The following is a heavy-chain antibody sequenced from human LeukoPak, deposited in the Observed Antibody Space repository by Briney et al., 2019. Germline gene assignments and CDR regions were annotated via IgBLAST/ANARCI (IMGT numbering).Heavy chain of an antibody. CDR3: ARTREKGGYYYHNAFDI. D-gene: IGHD3-22*01. V-gene: IGHV4-34*01. CDR1: GGSSSGYY. CDR2: INHSGST. J-gene: IGHJ3*02. Sequence: SETLSLTWAVYGGSSSGYYWSWIRQPPGKGLEWIGEINHSGSTNYNPSLKSRVTISVDTSKNQFSLKLSSVTAADTAVYYCARTREKGGYYYHNAFDIWGQGTMVTVSS.